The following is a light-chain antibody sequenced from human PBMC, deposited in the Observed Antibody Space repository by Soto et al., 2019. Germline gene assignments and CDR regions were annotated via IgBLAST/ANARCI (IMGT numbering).Light chain of an antibody. V-gene: IGLV2-14*01. J-gene: IGLJ1*01. Sequence: QSVLTKPASVSGSPGQSINTSCTGTSSDVGGYNYVSWYQQHPGKAPKLMIYDVSNWPSGVSNRFSGSKSGNTASLTISGLQSEDEADYYCSSYTNSSPFVFGTGTKLTVL. CDR3: SSYTNSSPFV. CDR1: SSDVGGYNY. CDR2: DVS.